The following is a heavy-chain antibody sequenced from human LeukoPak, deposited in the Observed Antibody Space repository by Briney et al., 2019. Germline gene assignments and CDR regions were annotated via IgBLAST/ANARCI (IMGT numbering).Heavy chain of an antibody. V-gene: IGHV4-4*09. Sequence: SETLSLTCTVSGGSISSYYWSWIRQPPGKGLEWIGYIYTSGSTNYNPSLKSRVTIPVDTSKNQFSLKLSSVTAADTAVYYCARGAYDFWSGYYWFDPWGQGTLVTVSS. D-gene: IGHD3-3*01. CDR3: ARGAYDFWSGYYWFDP. CDR1: GGSISSYY. J-gene: IGHJ5*02. CDR2: IYTSGST.